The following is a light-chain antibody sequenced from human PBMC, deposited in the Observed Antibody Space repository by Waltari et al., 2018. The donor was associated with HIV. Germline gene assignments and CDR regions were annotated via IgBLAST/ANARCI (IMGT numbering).Light chain of an antibody. V-gene: IGKV1-9*01. CDR1: QDMSRY. CDR2: AAS. Sequence: DIQVTQSPPFLSASVGDRVTITCRASQDMSRYLAWYQQKPGKAPHLLIYAASTLQTGVPSRFSGSGSGTEFSLTLTSLQPEDSATYYCQQLNTYAFSFGPGTKVDIK. CDR3: QQLNTYAFS. J-gene: IGKJ3*01.